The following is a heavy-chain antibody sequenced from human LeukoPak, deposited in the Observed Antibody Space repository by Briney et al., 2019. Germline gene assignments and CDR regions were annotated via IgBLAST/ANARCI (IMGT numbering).Heavy chain of an antibody. CDR2: ISGSGGST. V-gene: IGHV3-23*01. D-gene: IGHD3-22*01. CDR1: GFTFGSYA. CDR3: AIDNHYYDSSGYYFGY. Sequence: GGSLRLSCAASGFTFGSYAMSWVRQAPGKGLEWVSAISGSGGSTYYADSVKGRFTISRDNSKNTLYLQMNSLRAEDTAVYYCAIDNHYYDSSGYYFGYWGQGTLVTVSS. J-gene: IGHJ4*02.